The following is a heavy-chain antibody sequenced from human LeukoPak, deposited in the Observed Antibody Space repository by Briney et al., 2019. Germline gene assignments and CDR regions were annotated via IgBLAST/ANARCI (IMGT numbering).Heavy chain of an antibody. J-gene: IGHJ4*02. V-gene: IGHV4-31*03. CDR2: IYYSGST. Sequence: SQTLSLTCTVSGGSISSGGYYWSWIRQHPGKGLEWIGYIYYSGSTYYNPSLKSRVTISVDTSKNQFSLKLSSVTATDTAVYYCARVGAGWRGYCSGGSCLGDPRLNAFYYFDYWGQGTLVTVSS. D-gene: IGHD2-15*01. CDR3: ARVGAGWRGYCSGGSCLGDPRLNAFYYFDY. CDR1: GGSISSGGYY.